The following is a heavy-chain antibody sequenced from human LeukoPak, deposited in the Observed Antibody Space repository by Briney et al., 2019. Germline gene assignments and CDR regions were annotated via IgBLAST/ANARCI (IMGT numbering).Heavy chain of an antibody. CDR3: ATAYATRSGWYLGGNY. D-gene: IGHD6-19*01. Sequence: GESLRLSCAASGFTFSSYAMSWVRQAPGKGLEWVSAISGSGGSTYYADSVKGRFTISRDNSKNTLYLQMNSLRAEDTAVYYCATAYATRSGWYLGGNYWGQGTLVTVSS. J-gene: IGHJ4*02. CDR1: GFTFSSYA. CDR2: ISGSGGST. V-gene: IGHV3-23*01.